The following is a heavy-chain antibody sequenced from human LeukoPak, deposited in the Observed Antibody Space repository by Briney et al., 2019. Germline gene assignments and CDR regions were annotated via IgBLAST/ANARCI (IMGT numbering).Heavy chain of an antibody. CDR1: GYTFNDYY. D-gene: IGHD4-17*01. J-gene: IGHJ4*02. Sequence: ASVKVSFKASGYTFNDYYMHWVRQAPGQGVQWMGWINPNSGGTKYAQKFQGRVTITRDTSISTAYMELSRLRSDDTAVYYCASGDYGDPPLNYWGQGTLVTVSS. CDR3: ASGDYGDPPLNY. CDR2: INPNSGGT. V-gene: IGHV1-2*02.